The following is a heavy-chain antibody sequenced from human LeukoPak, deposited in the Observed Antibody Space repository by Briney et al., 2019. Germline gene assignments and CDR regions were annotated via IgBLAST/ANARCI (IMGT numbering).Heavy chain of an antibody. CDR3: ARRTIAAAGSDFDY. Sequence: GASVKVSCKASGYTSTSYDINWVRQATGQGLEWMGWMNPNSGNTGCAQKFQGRVTMTRNTSISTAYMELSSLRSEDTAVYYCARRTIAAAGSDFDYWGQGTLVTVSS. D-gene: IGHD6-13*01. CDR2: MNPNSGNT. V-gene: IGHV1-8*01. J-gene: IGHJ4*02. CDR1: GYTSTSYD.